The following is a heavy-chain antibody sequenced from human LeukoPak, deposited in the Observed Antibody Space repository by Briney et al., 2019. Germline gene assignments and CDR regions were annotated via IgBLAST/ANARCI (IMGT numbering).Heavy chain of an antibody. CDR1: GGSITSYY. CDR2: IYTSGST. Sequence: SEILSLTCTFSGGSITSYYWSWIRQPAGKGLEWIGRIYTSGSTNYNPSLKSRVTISVDTSKNQFSLKLSSVTAADTAVYYCARDSGTTGEVKFDPWGQGTLVTVSS. CDR3: ARDSGTTGEVKFDP. V-gene: IGHV4-4*07. J-gene: IGHJ5*02. D-gene: IGHD3-10*01.